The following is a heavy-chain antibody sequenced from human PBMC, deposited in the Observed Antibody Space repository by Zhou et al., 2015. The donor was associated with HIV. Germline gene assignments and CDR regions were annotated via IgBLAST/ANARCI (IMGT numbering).Heavy chain of an antibody. CDR3: AGHFLSDTRIRSRPWT. CDR2: NIPNFGVS. J-gene: IGHJ4*02. V-gene: IGHV1-69*09. D-gene: IGHD1-1*01. Sequence: QVQLVQSGAAVKKPGSSMKVSCKTSGGTFSNYAISWVRQAPGHGLEWVGRNIPNFGVSNYAQKFQGRVTITADKSTGTAYMELSSLRSDDTAVYYCAGHFLSDTRIRSRPWTWAQGTLVTVSS. CDR1: GGTFSNYA.